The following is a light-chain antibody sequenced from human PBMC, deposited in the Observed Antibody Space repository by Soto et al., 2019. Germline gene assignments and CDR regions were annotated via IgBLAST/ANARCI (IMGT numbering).Light chain of an antibody. Sequence: QSALTQPASVSGSPGQSITISCTGTSSDVGGYNYVSWYQQHPGKAPKLMIYDVSNRPSGVSNRFSGSKSGNTASLTISGIQAEDEADYYCSSYTSSSWYVFGTGTKVTVL. J-gene: IGLJ1*01. CDR2: DVS. V-gene: IGLV2-14*01. CDR1: SSDVGGYNY. CDR3: SSYTSSSWYV.